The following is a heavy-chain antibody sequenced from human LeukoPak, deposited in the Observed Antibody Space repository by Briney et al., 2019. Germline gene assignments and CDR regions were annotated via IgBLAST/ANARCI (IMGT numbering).Heavy chain of an antibody. CDR2: IYHSGST. V-gene: IGHV4-38-2*01. Sequence: SETLSLTCAVSGYSISSGYYWGWIRQPPGKGLEWIGSIYHSGSTYYNPSLKSRVTISVDPSKNQFSLKLSSVTAADTAVYYCARGRYCSSTSCPYYFDYWGQGTLVTVSS. D-gene: IGHD2-2*01. CDR3: ARGRYCSSTSCPYYFDY. J-gene: IGHJ4*02. CDR1: GYSISSGYY.